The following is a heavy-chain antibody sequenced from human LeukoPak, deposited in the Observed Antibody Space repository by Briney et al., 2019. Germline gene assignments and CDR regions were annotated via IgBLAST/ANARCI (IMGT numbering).Heavy chain of an antibody. CDR1: GFTFGDYA. V-gene: IGHV3-49*04. J-gene: IGHJ4*02. Sequence: PGGSLRLSCTASGFTFGDYAMSWVRQAPGKGLEWVGFIRSKAYGGTTEYAASVKGRFAISRDDSKSIAYLQMNSLKTEDTAVYYCTRDPNGIAVAFFDYWGQGTLVTVSS. CDR2: IRSKAYGGTT. CDR3: TRDPNGIAVAFFDY. D-gene: IGHD6-19*01.